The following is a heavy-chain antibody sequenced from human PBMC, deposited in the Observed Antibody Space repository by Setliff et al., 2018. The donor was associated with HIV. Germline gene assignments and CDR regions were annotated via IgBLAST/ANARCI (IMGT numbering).Heavy chain of an antibody. CDR1: GYKFTNYY. J-gene: IGHJ4*02. Sequence: ASVKVSCKASGYKFTNYYIHWVRQAPGQGLEWMGWIIPNSDGTNLAQRSQGRITMTTDTSLTTAYMELSRLRSDDTTVYYCARAPYSSVMHYFDYWGQGTLVTVSS. V-gene: IGHV1-2*02. CDR2: IIPNSDGT. CDR3: ARAPYSSVMHYFDY. D-gene: IGHD4-4*01.